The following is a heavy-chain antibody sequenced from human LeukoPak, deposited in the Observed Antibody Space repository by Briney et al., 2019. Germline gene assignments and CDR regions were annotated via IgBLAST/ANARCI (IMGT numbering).Heavy chain of an antibody. V-gene: IGHV3-53*01. CDR2: IYSGGST. Sequence: GGSLRLSCAASGFTVSSNYMTWVRQAPGKGLEWVSVIYSGGSTYYADSVKGRFTISRDNSKNTLYLQMNSLRAEDTAVYYCMMNWGSDNWFEPWGQGTLVTVSS. CDR1: GFTVSSNY. CDR3: MMNWGSDNWFEP. D-gene: IGHD7-27*01. J-gene: IGHJ5*02.